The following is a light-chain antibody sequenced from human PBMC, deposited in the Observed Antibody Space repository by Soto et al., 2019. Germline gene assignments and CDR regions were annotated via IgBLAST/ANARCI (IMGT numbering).Light chain of an antibody. Sequence: QSALTQPVSVSGSPGQSITIPCTGTSSDIGAYDSVSWYQQYPGKAPKLIIYDVSNRPSGVSSRFFGSKFGNTASLTISGLQAEDEADYYCTSYTGSSTIVLFGGGTKLTVL. CDR2: DVS. CDR3: TSYTGSSTIVL. J-gene: IGLJ2*01. V-gene: IGLV2-14*01. CDR1: SSDIGAYDS.